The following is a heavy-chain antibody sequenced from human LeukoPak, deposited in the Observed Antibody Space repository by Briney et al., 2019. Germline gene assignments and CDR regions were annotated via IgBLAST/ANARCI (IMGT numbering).Heavy chain of an antibody. V-gene: IGHV4-38-2*02. J-gene: IGHJ4*02. D-gene: IGHD1-26*01. CDR3: ARVTRVGATRVDY. CDR1: GYSISSGYY. Sequence: PSETLSLTCTVSGYSISSGYYWGWIRQPPGKGLEWIGSIYHSGSTYYNPSLKSRVTISVDTSKNQFSLKLSSVTAADTAVYYCARVTRVGATRVDYWGQGTLVTVSS. CDR2: IYHSGST.